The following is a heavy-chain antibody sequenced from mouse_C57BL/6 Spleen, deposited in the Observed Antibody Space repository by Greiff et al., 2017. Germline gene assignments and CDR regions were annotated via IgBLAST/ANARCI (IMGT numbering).Heavy chain of an antibody. Sequence: LVESGAELVRPGASVTLSCKASGYTFTDYEMHWVKQTPVHGLEWIGAIDPETGGTAYNQKFKGKAILTADKSSSTAYMELRSLTSEDSAVYYCTRDSNLDYWGQGTTLTVSS. CDR3: TRDSNLDY. CDR2: IDPETGGT. CDR1: GYTFTDYE. J-gene: IGHJ2*01. D-gene: IGHD2-5*01. V-gene: IGHV1-15*01.